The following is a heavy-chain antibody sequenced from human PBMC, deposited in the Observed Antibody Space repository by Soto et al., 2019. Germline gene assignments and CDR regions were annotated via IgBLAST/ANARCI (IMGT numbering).Heavy chain of an antibody. Sequence: SETLSLTCTVSGGSISSYYWSWIRQPPGKGLEWIGYIYYSGSTNYNPSLKSRVTISVDTSKNQFSLKLGSVTAADTAVYYCARQMTTVTTFDYWGQGTLVTVSS. CDR1: GGSISSYY. D-gene: IGHD4-17*01. V-gene: IGHV4-59*08. CDR2: IYYSGST. CDR3: ARQMTTVTTFDY. J-gene: IGHJ4*02.